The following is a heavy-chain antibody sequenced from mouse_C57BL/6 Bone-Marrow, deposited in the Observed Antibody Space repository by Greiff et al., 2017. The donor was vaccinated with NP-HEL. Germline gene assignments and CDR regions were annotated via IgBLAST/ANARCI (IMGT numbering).Heavy chain of an antibody. D-gene: IGHD2-1*01. V-gene: IGHV1-64*01. Sequence: QVQLQQPGAELVKPGASVTLSCKASGYTFTGYGMHWVKQTPGHGLEWIGRIHPATGGTTYNQKFKGKATLTVDKSSSTAYMQLRSLTSEDSAVYYCSRLLLYDFCYWGHGTTLTVSS. CDR1: GYTFTGYG. J-gene: IGHJ2*01. CDR2: IHPATGGT. CDR3: SRLLLYDFCY.